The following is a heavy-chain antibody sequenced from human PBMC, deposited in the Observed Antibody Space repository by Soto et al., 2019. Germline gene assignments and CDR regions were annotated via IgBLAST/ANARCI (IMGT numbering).Heavy chain of an antibody. CDR3: ARLRASSSGWISPYYYYYGMDV. CDR1: GYTFTSYG. Sequence: QVQLVQSGAEVKKPGASVKVSCKASGYTFTSYGISWVRQAPGQGLEWMGWISAYNGNTNYAQKLQGRVTMTTDTSTSTAYMELRSLRSDDTAVYYCARLRASSSGWISPYYYYYGMDVWGQGTTVTVSS. D-gene: IGHD6-19*01. J-gene: IGHJ6*02. V-gene: IGHV1-18*01. CDR2: ISAYNGNT.